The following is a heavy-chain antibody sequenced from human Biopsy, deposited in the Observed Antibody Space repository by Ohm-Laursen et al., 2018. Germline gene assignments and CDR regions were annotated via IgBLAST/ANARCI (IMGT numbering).Heavy chain of an antibody. CDR2: ISPYNDKT. CDR1: GYTFTSYD. CDR3: ARVFCTSTTCYGLLDS. V-gene: IGHV1-18*01. D-gene: IGHD2/OR15-2a*01. Sequence: AASVKVSCKASGYTFTSYDISWVRQAPGQGLEWMGWISPYNDKTSYPPKLQDRVTMTADTSTNTAHMELRSLRSDDTAVYYCARVFCTSTTCYGLLDSWGQGTVVTVSS. J-gene: IGHJ4*02.